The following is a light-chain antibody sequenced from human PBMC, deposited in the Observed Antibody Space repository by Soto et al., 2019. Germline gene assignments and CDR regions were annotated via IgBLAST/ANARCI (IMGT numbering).Light chain of an antibody. CDR2: DIS. CDR3: FLSYDSALV. Sequence: QTVVTQEASVTVSPGGTVTLTCGSSTGAVTSGHYPYWVQQKPGQAPRTLIYDISNKHSWTPARFSGSLLGGKAALTLSGAQPEDEADYYCFLSYDSALVFGGGTKLTVL. V-gene: IGLV7-46*01. J-gene: IGLJ3*02. CDR1: TGAVTSGHY.